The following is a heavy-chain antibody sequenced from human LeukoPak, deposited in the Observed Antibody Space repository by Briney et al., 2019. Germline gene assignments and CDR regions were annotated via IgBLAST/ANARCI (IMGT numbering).Heavy chain of an antibody. D-gene: IGHD6-19*01. CDR1: GFTFSSYA. J-gene: IGHJ4*02. CDR3: AKGVTSGWRTFDY. V-gene: IGHV3-23*05. CDR2: IDNSGGST. Sequence: PGGALRLSCAASGFTFSSYAMSWVRQAPGKGLEWVSVIDNSGGSTHYAHSVKGRFTISRDNSKSTLYLQMNSLRAEDTAVYYCAKGVTSGWRTFDYWGQGTLVTVSS.